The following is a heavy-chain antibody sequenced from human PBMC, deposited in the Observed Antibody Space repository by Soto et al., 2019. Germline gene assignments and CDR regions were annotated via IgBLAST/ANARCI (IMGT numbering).Heavy chain of an antibody. D-gene: IGHD6-19*01. CDR1: GGSISSSSYY. CDR2: IYYSGST. V-gene: IGHV4-39*01. Sequence: QLQLQESGPGLVKPSETLSLTCTVSGGSISSSSYYWGWIRQPPGKGLEWIGSIYYSGSTYYNPSLKSRVTISVDTSKNQFSLKLSSVTAADTAVYYCARHDIRGSIAVAGEENDYYYGMDVWGQGTTVTVSS. CDR3: ARHDIRGSIAVAGEENDYYYGMDV. J-gene: IGHJ6*02.